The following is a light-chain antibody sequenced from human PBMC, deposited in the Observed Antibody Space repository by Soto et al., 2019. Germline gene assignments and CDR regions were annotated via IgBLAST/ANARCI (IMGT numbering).Light chain of an antibody. CDR2: GSS. CDR1: QSVSSN. Sequence: EIVMTQSPATLSVSPGERATLSCRASQSVSSNLAWYQQKPGQAPRLLIYGSSTRATGIPVRFSGSGSGTEFTLTISSLQSEDFAVYYCQQYNNWPPGFTFVSGTKVDIK. V-gene: IGKV3-15*01. CDR3: QQYNNWPPGFT. J-gene: IGKJ3*01.